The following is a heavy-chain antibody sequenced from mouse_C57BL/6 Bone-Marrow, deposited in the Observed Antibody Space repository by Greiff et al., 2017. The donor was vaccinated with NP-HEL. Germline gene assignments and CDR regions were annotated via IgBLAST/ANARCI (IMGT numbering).Heavy chain of an antibody. Sequence: QVQLQQSGAELVRPGTSVKMSCKASGYTFTNYWIGWAKQRPGHGLEWIGDIYPGGGYTNYNEKFKGKATLTADKSSSPAYMQFSSLTSEDSAIYYCAREGYDGYLYYFDYWGQGTTLTVSS. CDR3: AREGYDGYLYYFDY. D-gene: IGHD2-3*01. J-gene: IGHJ2*01. CDR2: IYPGGGYT. V-gene: IGHV1-63*01. CDR1: GYTFTNYW.